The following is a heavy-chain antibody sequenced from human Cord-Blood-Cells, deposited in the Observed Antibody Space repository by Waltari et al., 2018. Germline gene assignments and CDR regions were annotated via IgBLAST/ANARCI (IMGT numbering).Heavy chain of an antibody. J-gene: IGHJ5*02. V-gene: IGHV4-38-2*01. CDR2: IYHSGST. CDR1: GYSISSGYY. Sequence: QVQLQESGPGLVKPSETLSLTCAVSGYSISSGYYWGWIRQPPGKGLEWIGSIYHSGSTYYTPSLKSRVTISVDTSKNQFSLKLSSVTAADTAVYYCAGEGVAAPNWFDPWGQGTLVTVSS. CDR3: AGEGVAAPNWFDP. D-gene: IGHD6-6*01.